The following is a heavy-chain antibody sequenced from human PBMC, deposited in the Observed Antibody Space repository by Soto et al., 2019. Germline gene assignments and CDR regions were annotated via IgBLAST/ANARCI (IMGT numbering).Heavy chain of an antibody. CDR2: INTYNGNT. D-gene: IGHD4-17*01. Sequence: QVQVVQSGAEVKKPGASVKVSCKASGYTFTSYGISWVRQAPGQGLEWMGWINTYNGNTNYAQNLQGRVTMTTDTSTSTAYMEVRSLRSDDTTVYYCAREKYGDYAYWGQGTLVTVSS. CDR1: GYTFTSYG. J-gene: IGHJ4*02. V-gene: IGHV1-18*01. CDR3: AREKYGDYAY.